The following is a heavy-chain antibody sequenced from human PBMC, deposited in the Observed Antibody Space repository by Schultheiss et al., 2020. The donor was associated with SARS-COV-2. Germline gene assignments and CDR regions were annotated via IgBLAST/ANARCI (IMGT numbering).Heavy chain of an antibody. J-gene: IGHJ4*02. D-gene: IGHD6-19*01. CDR3: ARLPYSSGWYYYFDY. V-gene: IGHV4-61*02. Sequence: SETLSLTCAVSGGSISRGSYSWSWIRQPAGKGLEWIGRIYTSGSTNYNPSLKSRVTISVDTSKNQFSLKLSSVTAADTAVYYCARLPYSSGWYYYFDYWGQGTLVTVSS. CDR2: IYTSGST. CDR1: GGSISRGSYS.